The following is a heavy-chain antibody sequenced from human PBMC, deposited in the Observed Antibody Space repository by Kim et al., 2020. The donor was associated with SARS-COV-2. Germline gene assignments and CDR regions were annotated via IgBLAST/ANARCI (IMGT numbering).Heavy chain of an antibody. D-gene: IGHD3-10*01. CDR1: GGSISSSSYY. J-gene: IGHJ4*02. Sequence: SETLSLTCTVSGGSISSSSYYWGWIRQPPGKGLEWIGSIYYSGSTYYNPSLKSRVTISVDTSKNQFSLKLSSVTAADTAVYYCARCRYGCLDYWGQGTLVTVSS. CDR2: IYYSGST. CDR3: ARCRYGCLDY. V-gene: IGHV4-39*01.